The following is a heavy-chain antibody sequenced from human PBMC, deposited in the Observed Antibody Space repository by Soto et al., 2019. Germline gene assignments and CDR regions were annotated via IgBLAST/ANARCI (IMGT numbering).Heavy chain of an antibody. CDR1: GGTFSRYA. CDR3: ARETYSSGLYYYYRMDG. Sequence: QVQLVQSGAEVKKPRSSVKVSCKPSGGTFSRYAISWVRQAPGQGLESMGGIIPSFGTANYAQKFQGRVTITADESTSRADMELSSLGAEDTAVYCRARETYSSGLYYYYRMDGWGQGNTVNVSS. V-gene: IGHV1-69*01. CDR2: IIPSFGTA. D-gene: IGHD6-19*01. J-gene: IGHJ6*02.